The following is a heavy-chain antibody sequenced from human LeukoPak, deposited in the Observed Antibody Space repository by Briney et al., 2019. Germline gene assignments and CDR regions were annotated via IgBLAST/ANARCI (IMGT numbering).Heavy chain of an antibody. V-gene: IGHV4-39*07. CDR3: ARSPYSNFDY. D-gene: IGHD5-18*01. CDR2: IYHSGST. Sequence: SETLSLTCTVSGGSISSSSYYWGWIRQPPGKGLEWIGSIYHSGSTYYNPSLKSRVTISVDTSKNQFSLKLSSVTAADTAVYYCARSPYSNFDYWGQGTLVTVSS. J-gene: IGHJ4*02. CDR1: GGSISSSSYY.